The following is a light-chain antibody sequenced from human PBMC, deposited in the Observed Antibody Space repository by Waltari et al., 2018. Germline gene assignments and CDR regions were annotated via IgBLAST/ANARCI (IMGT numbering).Light chain of an antibody. Sequence: QSALTQPASVSGSPGQSIPISCCGMGSAVGASYYVPWHQHHPGKAPQVIIYDVTNRPAGVSDRFSASKSANTASLTISRLQPEDEADYYCSSQTLDGLILFGGGTRLTVL. V-gene: IGLV2-14*03. J-gene: IGLJ2*01. CDR3: SSQTLDGLIL. CDR2: DVT. CDR1: GSAVGASYY.